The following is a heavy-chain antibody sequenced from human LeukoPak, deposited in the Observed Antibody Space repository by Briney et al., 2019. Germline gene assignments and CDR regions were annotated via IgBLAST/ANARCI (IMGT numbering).Heavy chain of an antibody. V-gene: IGHV5-51*01. CDR2: IYPGDSDT. Sequence: GESLKISCKGSGYSFTSYWIGWVRQMPGKGLEWMGIIYPGDSDTRYSPSFQGQATISADKSISTAYLQWSSLKASDTAMYYCARGYYYDSSGYYYPGAFDIWGQGTMVTVSS. D-gene: IGHD3-22*01. J-gene: IGHJ3*02. CDR1: GYSFTSYW. CDR3: ARGYYYDSSGYYYPGAFDI.